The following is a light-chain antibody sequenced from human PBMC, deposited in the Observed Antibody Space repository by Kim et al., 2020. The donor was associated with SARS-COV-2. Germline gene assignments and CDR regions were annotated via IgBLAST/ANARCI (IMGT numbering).Light chain of an antibody. CDR2: DSS. CDR1: ESVSIY. J-gene: IGKJ1*01. CDR3: QQRDNWWT. V-gene: IGKV3-11*01. Sequence: SLSQGETVTLSCRASESVSIYLAWYHQKSGQAPRLLIYDSSNRTPGIPARFSGSGSGTDFTLTISSLEPEDSAVYFCQQRDNWWTFGQGTKVDIK.